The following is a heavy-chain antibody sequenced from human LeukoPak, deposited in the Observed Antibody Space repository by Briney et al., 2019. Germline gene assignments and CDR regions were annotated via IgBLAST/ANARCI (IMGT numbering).Heavy chain of an antibody. V-gene: IGHV3-73*01. CDR2: IRSKANGYAT. D-gene: IGHD3-10*01. CDR1: GFTFSGSA. J-gene: IGHJ5*02. Sequence: GGSLRLSCAACGFTFSGSAMHGVGPAAGKGREWVGRIRSKANGYATAYAASVKGRFTISSDDSKNPAYLQMNSLKPEDTAVYYCLGRFGRSNRFDPWGQGTLVTVSS. CDR3: LGRFGRSNRFDP.